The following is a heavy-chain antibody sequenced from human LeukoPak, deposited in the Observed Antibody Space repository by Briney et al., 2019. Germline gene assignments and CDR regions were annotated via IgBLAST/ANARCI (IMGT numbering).Heavy chain of an antibody. J-gene: IGHJ1*01. V-gene: IGHV3-23*01. CDR3: AKGFNYGSGRYEYYQH. CDR2: ISASGGST. CDR1: GFTFSNYA. Sequence: GKSLRLSCAASGFTFSNYAMSWVRQAPGKGLEWVSTISASGGSTYYADSVKGRFTISRDNSQNTLFLQMNTVRTTAVYYCAKGFNYGSGRYEYYQHWGQGTLVTVSS. D-gene: IGHD3-10*01.